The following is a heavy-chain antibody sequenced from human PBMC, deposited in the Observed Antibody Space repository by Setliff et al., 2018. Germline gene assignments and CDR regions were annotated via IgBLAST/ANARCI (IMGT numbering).Heavy chain of an antibody. CDR1: GYTFFAYG. CDR2: ISPYNSNT. Sequence: ASVKVSCKASGYTFFAYGSNWVRQAPGQGLEWMGWISPYNSNTLYAQKFQGRVTMTTDTSTNTAYMELRILRSDDTAMYYCARIDYGGNSVYFDYWGQVTLVTFSS. V-gene: IGHV1-18*01. CDR3: ARIDYGGNSVYFDY. D-gene: IGHD2-21*02. J-gene: IGHJ4*02.